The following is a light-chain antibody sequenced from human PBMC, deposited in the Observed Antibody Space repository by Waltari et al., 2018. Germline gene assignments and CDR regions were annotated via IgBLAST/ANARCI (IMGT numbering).Light chain of an antibody. Sequence: QSVLTQTPSVSGAPGQSVTISCTGSSSNIGAGYDVHWYLQLPGTAPKLLIYGNNNRPSGVPGRFSVSRSDTSASLAITGLQTEDEADYYCQSYDNSLSGSRVFGGGTRVTVL. J-gene: IGLJ3*02. CDR3: QSYDNSLSGSRV. V-gene: IGLV1-40*01. CDR2: GNN. CDR1: SSNIGAGYD.